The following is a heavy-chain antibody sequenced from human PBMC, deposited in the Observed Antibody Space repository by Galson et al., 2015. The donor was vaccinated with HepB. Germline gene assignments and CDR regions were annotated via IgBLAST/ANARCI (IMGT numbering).Heavy chain of an antibody. D-gene: IGHD3-10*01. V-gene: IGHV1-3*01. CDR3: ARDGDYYGSGSYKDYFDY. CDR2: INAGNGNT. CDR1: GYTFTSYA. J-gene: IGHJ4*02. Sequence: SVKVSCKASGYTFTSYAMHWVRQAPGQRLEWMGWINAGNGNTKYSQKFQGRVTITRDTSASTAYMELSSLRSEDTAVYYCARDGDYYGSGSYKDYFDYWGQGTLVTVSS.